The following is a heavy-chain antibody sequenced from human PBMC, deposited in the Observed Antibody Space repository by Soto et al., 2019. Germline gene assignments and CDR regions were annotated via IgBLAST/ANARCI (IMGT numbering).Heavy chain of an antibody. V-gene: IGHV3-74*01. D-gene: IGHD3-3*01. J-gene: IGHJ6*02. CDR2: INSDGSST. CDR1: GFTFSSYW. CDR3: ARDGYYDFWGGYYYYGMDV. Sequence: PGGSLRLSCAASGFTFSSYWMHWVRQAPGKGLVWVSRINSDGSSTSYADSVKGRFTISRDNAKNTLYLQMNSLRAEDTAVYYCARDGYYDFWGGYYYYGMDVWGQGTTVTVS.